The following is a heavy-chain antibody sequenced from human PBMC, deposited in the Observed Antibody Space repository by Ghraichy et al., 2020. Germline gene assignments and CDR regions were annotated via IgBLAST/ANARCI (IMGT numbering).Heavy chain of an antibody. CDR2: ISSSSSYI. D-gene: IGHD3-16*02. CDR3: ARVGGAYVWGSYRYTGGLSH. CDR1: GFTFSSYS. V-gene: IGHV3-21*01. J-gene: IGHJ4*02. Sequence: GGSLRLSCAASGFTFSSYSMNWVRQAPGKGLEWVSSISSSSSYIYYADSVKGRFTISRDNAKNSLYLQMNSLRAEDTAVYYCARVGGAYVWGSYRYTGGLSHWGQGTLVTVSS.